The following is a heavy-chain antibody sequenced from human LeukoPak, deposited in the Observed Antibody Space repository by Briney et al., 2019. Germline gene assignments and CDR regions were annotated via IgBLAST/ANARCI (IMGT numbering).Heavy chain of an antibody. D-gene: IGHD6-19*01. J-gene: IGHJ4*02. CDR2: IYYSGST. CDR3: AREYYRGRYDY. V-gene: IGHV4-59*02. CDR1: GGSVSSYS. Sequence: SETLSLTCTVSGGSVSSYSWSWIRQPPGKGLEWIGYIYYSGSTNYNPSLKSRVTISVDTSKNQFSLKLSSVTAADTAVYYCAREYYRGRYDYWGQGTLVTVSS.